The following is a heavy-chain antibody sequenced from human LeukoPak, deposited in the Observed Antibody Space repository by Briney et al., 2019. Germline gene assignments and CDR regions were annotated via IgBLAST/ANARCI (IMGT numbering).Heavy chain of an antibody. CDR1: GFTVGYNC. V-gene: IGHV3-66*04. J-gene: IGHJ4*02. D-gene: IGHD1-14*01. Sequence: PGGSLRLSCAASGFTVGYNCKTWVRQAPGKGLEWVAAIYNSGSTYYADSVKGRFTISRDNSKNTMYLQMNSLKGEDTAVYYCAGRSNPPGRIDHWGQGTLVTVSS. CDR2: IYNSGST. CDR3: AGRSNPPGRIDH.